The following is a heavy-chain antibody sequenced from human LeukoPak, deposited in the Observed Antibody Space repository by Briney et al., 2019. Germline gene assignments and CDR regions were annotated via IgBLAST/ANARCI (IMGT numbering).Heavy chain of an antibody. CDR3: AREDNWNSAGWFDP. V-gene: IGHV1-69*01. CDR2: IIPIFGTA. D-gene: IGHD1-7*01. Sequence: GASVKVSCKGSGGTFSSYAISWVRQAPGQGLEWMGGIIPIFGTANYAQKFQGRVTITADESTSTAYMELSSLRSEDTAVYYCAREDNWNSAGWFDPWGQGTLVTVSS. CDR1: GGTFSSYA. J-gene: IGHJ5*02.